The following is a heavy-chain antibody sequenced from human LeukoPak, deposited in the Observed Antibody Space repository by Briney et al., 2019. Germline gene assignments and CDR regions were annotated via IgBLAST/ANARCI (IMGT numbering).Heavy chain of an antibody. V-gene: IGHV3-30*03. Sequence: GRSLRLSRAASGFTFSSYGMHWVRQAPGKGLEWVAVISYDGSNKYYADSVKGRFTISRDNSKNTLYLQMNSLRAEDTAVYYCARDRRVMGAFDIWGQGTMVTVSS. J-gene: IGHJ3*02. CDR2: ISYDGSNK. CDR3: ARDRRVMGAFDI. CDR1: GFTFSSYG.